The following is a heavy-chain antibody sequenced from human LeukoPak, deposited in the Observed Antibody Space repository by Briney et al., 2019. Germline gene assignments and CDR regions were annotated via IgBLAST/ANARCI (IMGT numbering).Heavy chain of an antibody. J-gene: IGHJ3*02. Sequence: SETLSLTCTVSGGSISSGSYYWSWIRQPAGKGLEWIGRIYTSGSTNYNPSLKSRVTISVDTSKNQFSLKLSSVTAADTAVYYCARFMQFRAYYYDSSGEFDIWGQGTMVTVSS. CDR3: ARFMQFRAYYYDSSGEFDI. D-gene: IGHD3-22*01. V-gene: IGHV4-61*02. CDR1: GGSISSGSYY. CDR2: IYTSGST.